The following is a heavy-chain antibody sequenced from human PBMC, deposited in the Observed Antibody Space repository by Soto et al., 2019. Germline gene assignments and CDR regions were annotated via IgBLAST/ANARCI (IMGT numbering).Heavy chain of an antibody. CDR3: ARTNPGRPFDY. V-gene: IGHV3-74*01. J-gene: IGHJ4*02. CDR1: GFTLSSYW. Sequence: EVQLVESGGGLVQPGGSLRLSCAASGFTLSSYWVHWVRQAPGKGLVWISFITSDGRNTDYADSVKGRFTVSRDNAKNTLFLQMNSLGAEDTAVYYCARTNPGRPFDYWGQGTLVTVSS. D-gene: IGHD2-8*01. CDR2: ITSDGRNT.